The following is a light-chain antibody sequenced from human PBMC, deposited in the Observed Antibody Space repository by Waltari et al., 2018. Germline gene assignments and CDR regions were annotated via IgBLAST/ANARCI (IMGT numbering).Light chain of an antibody. CDR3: AAWDDSLNGHII. V-gene: IGLV1-44*01. J-gene: IGLJ2*01. CDR1: SSNIGSNT. CDR2: SDN. Sequence: QSVLTQPPSASGTPGQRVTISCSGSSSNIGSNTVHWQQQLPGTAPKLLIYSDNQRPSGVPDRFSGSKSGTSASLAISGLQSGDETDYYCAAWDDSLNGHIIFGGGTKLTVL.